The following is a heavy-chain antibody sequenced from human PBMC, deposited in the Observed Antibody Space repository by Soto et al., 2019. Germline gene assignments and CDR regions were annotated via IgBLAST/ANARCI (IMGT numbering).Heavy chain of an antibody. D-gene: IGHD2-15*01. J-gene: IGHJ6*02. CDR3: ATRPYCSGGSCYPYYYYGMDV. V-gene: IGHV1-69*01. CDR1: GFTFSSYA. Sequence: VRLLESGGGLVQPGGSLRLSCVASGFTFSSYAISWVRQAPGQGLEWMGGIIPIFGTANYAQKFQGRVTITADESTSTAYMELSSLRSEDTAVYYCATRPYCSGGSCYPYYYYGMDVWGQGTTVTVSS. CDR2: IIPIFGTA.